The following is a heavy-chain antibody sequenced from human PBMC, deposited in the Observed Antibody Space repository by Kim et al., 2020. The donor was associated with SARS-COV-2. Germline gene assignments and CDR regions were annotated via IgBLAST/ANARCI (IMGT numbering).Heavy chain of an antibody. D-gene: IGHD5-12*01. J-gene: IGHJ4*02. Sequence: ADSVKGRFTISRDNAKNSLYLQMNSLRDEDTALYHCARTRGYSAYDPFDYWGQGTLVPVSS. V-gene: IGHV3-20*01. CDR3: ARTRGYSAYDPFDY.